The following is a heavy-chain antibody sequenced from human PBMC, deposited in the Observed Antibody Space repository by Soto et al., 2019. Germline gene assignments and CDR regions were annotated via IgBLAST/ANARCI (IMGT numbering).Heavy chain of an antibody. D-gene: IGHD3-9*01. V-gene: IGHV4-59*01. CDR2: IYYSGST. CDR3: ARLPREDILTGYPYYYYYYMDV. J-gene: IGHJ6*03. CDR1: GGSISSYY. Sequence: SETLSLTCTVSGGSISSYYWSWIRQPPGKGLEWIGYIYYSGSTNYNPSLKSRVTISVDTSKNQFSLKLSSVTAADTAVYYCARLPREDILTGYPYYYYYYMDVWGKGTTVT.